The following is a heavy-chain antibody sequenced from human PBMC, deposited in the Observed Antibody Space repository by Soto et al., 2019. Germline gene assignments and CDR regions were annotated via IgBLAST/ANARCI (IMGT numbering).Heavy chain of an antibody. CDR1: GVTFSDYY. Sequence: GGSLRLSCAASGVTFSDYYMXWIRQDPGKGLEWVSYISSSSSYTNYADSVKGRFTISRDNAKNSLYLQMSSLRAEDTAVYYCARGEETYYDILTGFDYWGQGTLVTVSS. V-gene: IGHV3-11*03. D-gene: IGHD3-9*01. J-gene: IGHJ4*02. CDR3: ARGEETYYDILTGFDY. CDR2: ISSSSSYT.